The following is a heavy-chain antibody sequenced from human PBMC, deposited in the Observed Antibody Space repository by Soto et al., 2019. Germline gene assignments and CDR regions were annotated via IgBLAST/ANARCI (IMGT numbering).Heavy chain of an antibody. J-gene: IGHJ6*02. Sequence: GGSLRLSCAASGFTFSSYAMNWVRQAPGKGLEWVSYISTTSTYIYYADSVKGRFTISRDNAKNSLYLQMNSLRAEDTAVYYCAKGRYGDYYYYYDMDVWGQGTTVTVSS. D-gene: IGHD4-17*01. CDR3: AKGRYGDYYYYYDMDV. V-gene: IGHV3-21*04. CDR2: ISTTSTYI. CDR1: GFTFSSYA.